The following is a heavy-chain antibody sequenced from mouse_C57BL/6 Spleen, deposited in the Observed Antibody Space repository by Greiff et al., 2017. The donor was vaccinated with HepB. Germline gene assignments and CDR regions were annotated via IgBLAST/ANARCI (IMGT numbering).Heavy chain of an antibody. D-gene: IGHD2-3*01. J-gene: IGHJ4*01. CDR2: ILPSIGRT. CDR3: ARSYDGYYLYAMDY. Sequence: QVQLQQSGSEPRSPGSSVKLSCKDFDSEVFPIAYMSWVRQKPGHGFEWIGGILPSIGRTIYGAKFEDKATLDADTLSNTAYLELNSLTSEDSAIYYCARSYDGYYLYAMDYWGQGTSVTVSS. CDR1: DSEVFPIAY. V-gene: IGHV15-2*01.